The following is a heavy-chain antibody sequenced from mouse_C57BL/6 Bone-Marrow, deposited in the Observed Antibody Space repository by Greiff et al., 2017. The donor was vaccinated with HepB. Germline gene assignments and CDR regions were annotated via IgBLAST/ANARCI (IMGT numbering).Heavy chain of an antibody. CDR3: ARTPITTVVAVDY. CDR1: GYTFTSYG. V-gene: IGHV1-81*01. Sequence: VQRVESGAELARPGASVKLSCKASGYTFTSYGISWVKQRTGQGLEWIGEIYPRSGNTYYNEKFKGKATLTADKSSSTAYMELRSLTSEDSAVYFCARTPITTVVAVDYWGQGTTLTVSS. CDR2: IYPRSGNT. J-gene: IGHJ2*01. D-gene: IGHD1-1*01.